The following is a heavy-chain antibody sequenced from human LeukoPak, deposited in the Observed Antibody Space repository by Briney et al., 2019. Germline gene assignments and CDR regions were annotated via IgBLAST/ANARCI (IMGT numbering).Heavy chain of an antibody. V-gene: IGHV5-51*01. D-gene: IGHD2-15*01. CDR1: GYSFTSYW. J-gene: IGHJ4*02. Sequence: PGESLKISCKGSGYSFTSYWIGWVRQMPGKGLEWMGIIYPGDSDTRYSPSFQGQVTISADKSISTAYLQWSSLKASDTAMYYCARHDGSCSGGSCYAFDYWGQGTLVTVSS. CDR3: ARHDGSCSGGSCYAFDY. CDR2: IYPGDSDT.